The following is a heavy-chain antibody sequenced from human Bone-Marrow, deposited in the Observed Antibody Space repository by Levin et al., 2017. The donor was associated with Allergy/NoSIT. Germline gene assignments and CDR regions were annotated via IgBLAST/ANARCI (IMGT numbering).Heavy chain of an antibody. Sequence: RAGGSLRLSCAASGFTVSNYYMNWVRQAPGKGLEWVSLIYHTGETHYADSVKGRFTISRDNSKNTLYLQMNNLRAEDTAMYYCAREYFYYMDVWGRGTTVTVSS. V-gene: IGHV3-53*01. CDR3: AREYFYYMDV. CDR2: IYHTGET. D-gene: IGHD3-10*01. J-gene: IGHJ6*03. CDR1: GFTVSNYY.